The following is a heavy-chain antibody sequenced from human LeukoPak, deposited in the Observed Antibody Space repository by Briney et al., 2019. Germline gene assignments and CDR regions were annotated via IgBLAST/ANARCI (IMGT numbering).Heavy chain of an antibody. CDR3: TTDVWGSGSSHTQPQIGYNIRDAFDI. CDR2: IKSKTDGGTT. V-gene: IGHV3-15*01. Sequence: ETGGSLRLSCAASGFTFSNAWMSWVRQAPGKGLEWVGRIKSKTDGGTTDYAAPVKGRFTISRDDSKNTVYLQMNSLKTEDTAVYYCTTDVWGSGSSHTQPQIGYNIRDAFDIWGQGTMVTVSS. J-gene: IGHJ3*02. CDR1: GFTFSNAW. D-gene: IGHD3-10*01.